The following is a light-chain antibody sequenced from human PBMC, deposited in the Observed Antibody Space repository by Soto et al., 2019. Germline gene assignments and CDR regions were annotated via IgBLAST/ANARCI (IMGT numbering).Light chain of an antibody. J-gene: IGKJ4*01. CDR1: QSVGSY. CDR3: QQRSNWPLT. V-gene: IGKV3-11*01. CDR2: GAS. Sequence: EIVMTQSPATLSVSPGERATLSCRASQSVGSYLAWYQHKPGQAPSLLIYGASSRATGVPDRFSGSGSETDFTLTISSLEPEDFAVYYCQQRSNWPLTFGGGTKVDIK.